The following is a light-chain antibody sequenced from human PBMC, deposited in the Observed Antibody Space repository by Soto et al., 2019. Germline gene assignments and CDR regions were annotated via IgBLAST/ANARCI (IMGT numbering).Light chain of an antibody. V-gene: IGLV1-44*01. CDR2: SDY. CDR3: AAWDDSLNGYV. Sequence: QSVLTQPPSASGTPGQRVTISCSGSSFNIGSNTVNWYQQLPGTAPKLLLYSDYQRPSGVPDRFSGSKSGTSASLAISGLQSEDEADYYCAAWDDSLNGYVFGPGTKLTVL. J-gene: IGLJ1*01. CDR1: SFNIGSNT.